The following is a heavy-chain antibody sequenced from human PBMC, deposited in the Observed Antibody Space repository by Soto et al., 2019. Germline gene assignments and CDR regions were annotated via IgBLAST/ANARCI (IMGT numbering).Heavy chain of an antibody. CDR3: TRDPKPYYDFWSGYSPAFDY. D-gene: IGHD3-3*01. V-gene: IGHV1-69*04. Sequence: SVKVSCKASGGTFSSYTISWVRQAPGQGLEWMGRIIPILGIANYAQKFQGRVTITADKSTSTAYLQMNSLKTEDTAVYYCTRDPKPYYDFWSGYSPAFDYWGQGTLVTVSS. CDR2: IIPILGIA. CDR1: GGTFSSYT. J-gene: IGHJ4*02.